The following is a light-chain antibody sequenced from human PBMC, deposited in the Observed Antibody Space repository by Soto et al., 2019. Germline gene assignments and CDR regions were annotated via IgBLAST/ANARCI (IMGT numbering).Light chain of an antibody. J-gene: IGLJ2*01. CDR1: SSNIGAGFD. V-gene: IGLV1-40*01. CDR3: QSYDGSLSAVV. Sequence: VLTQPPSVSGAPGQRVTISCTGSSSNIGAGFDVHWYQQLPGTAPKLLIYSNINRPSGVPDRFSGSKSGTSASLAITGLQAEDEADYYCQSYDGSLSAVVFGGGTKLTVL. CDR2: SNI.